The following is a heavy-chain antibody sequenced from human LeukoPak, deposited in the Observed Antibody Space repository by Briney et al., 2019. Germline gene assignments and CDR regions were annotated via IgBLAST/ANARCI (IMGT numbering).Heavy chain of an antibody. V-gene: IGHV4-39*07. Sequence: SETLSLTCTVSGGSISNSSSYWGWIRQPPGKGLEWIGSIYYSGSTNYNPSLKSRVTVSVDTSKNQFSLKLSSVTAADTAVYYCASGRGYSYGGFDYWGQGTLVTVSS. D-gene: IGHD5-18*01. CDR3: ASGRGYSYGGFDY. CDR1: GGSISNSSSY. CDR2: IYYSGST. J-gene: IGHJ4*02.